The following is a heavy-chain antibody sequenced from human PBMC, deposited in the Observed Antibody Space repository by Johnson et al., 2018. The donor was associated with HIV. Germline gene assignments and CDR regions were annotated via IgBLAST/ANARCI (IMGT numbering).Heavy chain of an antibody. Sequence: QVQLVESGGGVVQPGRSLRLSCAASGFTFSSYAMHWVRKAPGKGLEWVAVISYDGSNKYYADSVKGRFTLSRDNSKNTLYLQMNSLRAEDTAVYYCARDRFYSSSWEGAADAFDIWGQGTMVTVSS. CDR2: ISYDGSNK. CDR3: ARDRFYSSSWEGAADAFDI. CDR1: GFTFSSYA. D-gene: IGHD6-13*01. V-gene: IGHV3-30-3*01. J-gene: IGHJ3*02.